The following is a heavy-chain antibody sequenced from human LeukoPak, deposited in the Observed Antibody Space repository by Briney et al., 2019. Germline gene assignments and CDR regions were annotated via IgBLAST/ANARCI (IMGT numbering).Heavy chain of an antibody. D-gene: IGHD2-2*01. Sequence: GGSLRLSCAVSGFTFRDYYMSWIRQAPGKGLEWVSSISSTASDTHYADSVKGRFTISRDNTKNLLFLQMNSLRAEDTALYHCARDDGRGSLNCYGGLEVWGKGTTVIVSS. CDR2: ISSTASDT. J-gene: IGHJ6*04. V-gene: IGHV3-11*06. CDR1: GFTFRDYY. CDR3: ARDDGRGSLNCYGGLEV.